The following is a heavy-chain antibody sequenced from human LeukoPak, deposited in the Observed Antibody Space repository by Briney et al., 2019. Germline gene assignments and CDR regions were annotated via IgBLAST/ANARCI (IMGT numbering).Heavy chain of an antibody. Sequence: GASVKVSCKASGYSFTSYDFNWVRQAPGQGLEWIGWMNPNIGNTGYAQEFQGRVTMTRDISISTAYMELSSLRSEDTAVYYCARRGTTPFGYWGQGTLVTVSS. CDR3: ARRGTTPFGY. V-gene: IGHV1-8*01. J-gene: IGHJ4*02. CDR2: MNPNIGNT. D-gene: IGHD1-1*01. CDR1: GYSFTSYD.